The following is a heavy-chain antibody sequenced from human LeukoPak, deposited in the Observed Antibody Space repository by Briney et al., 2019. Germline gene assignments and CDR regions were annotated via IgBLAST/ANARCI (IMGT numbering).Heavy chain of an antibody. J-gene: IGHJ4*02. CDR2: INPNSGGT. V-gene: IGHV1-2*02. CDR1: GYTFTGYY. D-gene: IGHD5-24*01. Sequence: GASVKVSCKASGYTFTGYYMHWVRQAPGQGLEWMGWINPNSGGTNYAQKFQGRVTTTRDTSISTAYMELSRLRPDDTAVYYCARAKPEMATIMGDYWGQGTLVTASS. CDR3: ARAKPEMATIMGDY.